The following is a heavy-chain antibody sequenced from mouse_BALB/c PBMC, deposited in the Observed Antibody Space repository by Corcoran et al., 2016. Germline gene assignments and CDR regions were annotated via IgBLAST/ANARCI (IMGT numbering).Heavy chain of an antibody. CDR3: ARRFTTSYAMDY. Sequence: VQLQQSGAGLVKPGASVKLSCKASGYTFTEYIIHWVKQRSGQGLEWIGWFYPGSGSIKYNEKFKGNATLTADKSSSTAYMQLSSLTSENSAVYVCARRFTTSYAMDYWGQGTSVTVSS. J-gene: IGHJ4*01. CDR2: FYPGSGSI. V-gene: IGHV1-62-2*01. D-gene: IGHD2-12*01. CDR1: GYTFTEYI.